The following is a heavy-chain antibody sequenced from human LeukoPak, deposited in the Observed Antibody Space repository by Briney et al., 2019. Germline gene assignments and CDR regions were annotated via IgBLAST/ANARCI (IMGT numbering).Heavy chain of an antibody. CDR2: ISGSGGST. CDR1: GFTFSSYG. V-gene: IGHV3-23*01. Sequence: GGSLRLSCAASGFTFSSYGMSWVRQAPGKGLEWVSAISGSGGSTYYADSVKGRFTISRDNSKNTLYLQMNSLRAEDTAVYYCARVNCGGDCHYYYYYMDVWGKGTTVTISS. J-gene: IGHJ6*03. D-gene: IGHD2-21*02. CDR3: ARVNCGGDCHYYYYYMDV.